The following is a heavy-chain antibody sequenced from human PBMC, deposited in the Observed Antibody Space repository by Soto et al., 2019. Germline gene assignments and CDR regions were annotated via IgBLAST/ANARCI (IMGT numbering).Heavy chain of an antibody. V-gene: IGHV1-69*12. Sequence: QVQLVQSGAEVKKPGSSVKVSCKASGGTFSSYAISWVRQAPGQGLEWMGGIIPIFGTANYAQKFQGRVTITADESTSTAYMELSSLRSEDTTVYYCEIAYCGGDCYSHWFDPWGQGTLVTVSS. CDR3: EIAYCGGDCYSHWFDP. CDR2: IIPIFGTA. D-gene: IGHD2-21*02. J-gene: IGHJ5*02. CDR1: GGTFSSYA.